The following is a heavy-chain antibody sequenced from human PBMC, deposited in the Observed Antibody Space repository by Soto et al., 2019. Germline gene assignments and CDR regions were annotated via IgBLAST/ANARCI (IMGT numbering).Heavy chain of an antibody. CDR2: VNPNNGDT. CDR1: GYTFSNYD. CDR3: AKVSRKGSAIDFDY. D-gene: IGHD3-10*01. Sequence: QVQLVQSGAELKKPGASVKVSCKASGYTFSNYDMNWVRQATGQGPEWIGWVNPNNGDTGYAQKSQGRVTLTTAISTTTAYMELTSLRSEDTAIYYCAKVSRKGSAIDFDYWGQGTLITVSS. J-gene: IGHJ4*02. V-gene: IGHV1-8*01.